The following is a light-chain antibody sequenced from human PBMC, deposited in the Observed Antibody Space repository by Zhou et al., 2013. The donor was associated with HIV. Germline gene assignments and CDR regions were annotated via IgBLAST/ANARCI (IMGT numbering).Light chain of an antibody. CDR1: QSISTY. CDR3: QQLNSYPLT. Sequence: DIQMTQSPSSLSASVGDRVTITCRASQSISTYLNWYQQKPGRAPKVLIYAASSLQSGVPSRFSGSGSGTDFTLTISSLQPEDFATYYRQQLNSYPLTFGQGTRLEIK. J-gene: IGKJ5*01. V-gene: IGKV1-39*01. CDR2: AAS.